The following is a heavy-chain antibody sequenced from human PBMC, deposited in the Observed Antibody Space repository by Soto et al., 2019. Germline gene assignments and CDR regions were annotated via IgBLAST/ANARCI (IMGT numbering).Heavy chain of an antibody. V-gene: IGHV4-34*01. CDR2: INHSGST. CDR3: ARGRAYYDFWSGYYTPYGMDV. CDR1: GGSFSGYY. D-gene: IGHD3-3*01. J-gene: IGHJ6*02. Sequence: PSETLSLTCAVYGGSFSGYYWSWIRQPPGKGLEWIGEINHSGSTNYSPSLKSRVTISVDTSKNQFSLKLSSVTAADTDVYYCARGRAYYDFWSGYYTPYGMDVWGQGTTVTVSS.